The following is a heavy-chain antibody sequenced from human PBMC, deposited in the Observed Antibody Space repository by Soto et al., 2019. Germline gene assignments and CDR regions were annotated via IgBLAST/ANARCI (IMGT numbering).Heavy chain of an antibody. Sequence: GESLKMSCNGSGYSFTSYWIGWVRQMPGKGLEWMGIIYPGDSDTRYSPSFQGQVTISADKSISTAYLQWSSLKASDTAMYYCASHSSDRSGYTGPADAFDIWGQGTMVTV. CDR3: ASHSSDRSGYTGPADAFDI. CDR1: GYSFTSYW. CDR2: IYPGDSDT. D-gene: IGHD3-22*01. J-gene: IGHJ3*02. V-gene: IGHV5-51*01.